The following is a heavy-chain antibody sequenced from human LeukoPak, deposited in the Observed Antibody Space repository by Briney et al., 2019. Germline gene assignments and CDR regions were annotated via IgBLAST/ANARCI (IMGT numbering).Heavy chain of an antibody. Sequence: ASVKVSCKASGYTFTSYGISWVRQAPRQGLEWMGWISAYNGNTNYAQKLQGRVTMTTDTSTSTAYMELRSLRSDDTAVYYCARTARGIVGATTADYWGQGTLVTVSS. J-gene: IGHJ4*02. CDR3: ARTARGIVGATTADY. CDR2: ISAYNGNT. V-gene: IGHV1-18*01. D-gene: IGHD1-26*01. CDR1: GYTFTSYG.